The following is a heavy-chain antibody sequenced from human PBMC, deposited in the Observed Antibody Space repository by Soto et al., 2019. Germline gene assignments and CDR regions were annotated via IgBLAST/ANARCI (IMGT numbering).Heavy chain of an antibody. CDR2: ISYDGSNK. V-gene: IGHV3-30-3*01. CDR1: GFTFSSYA. J-gene: IGHJ4*02. Sequence: GGSLRLSCAASGFTFSSYAMHWVRQAPGKGLEWVAVISYDGSNKYYADSVKGRFTISRDNSKNTQYLQMNSLRAEDTAVYYCAKDSLNLLRYFDWLAWGQGTLVTVSS. D-gene: IGHD3-9*01. CDR3: AKDSLNLLRYFDWLA.